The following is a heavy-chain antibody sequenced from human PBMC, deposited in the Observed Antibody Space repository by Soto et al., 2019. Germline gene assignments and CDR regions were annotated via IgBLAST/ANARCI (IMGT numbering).Heavy chain of an antibody. D-gene: IGHD1-7*01. CDR3: ARDVGNYVPYYYGMDV. Sequence: QAQQVESGGGVVQPGRSLRLSCAASEFTFNTYAMHWVRQAPGKGLEWVAVIAYDGNDKYYADSVKGRFTISRDNSKNALYLQMNTLRPEDTAMYYCARDVGNYVPYYYGMDVWGQGTTVTVSS. CDR2: IAYDGNDK. CDR1: EFTFNTYA. V-gene: IGHV3-30*03. J-gene: IGHJ6*02.